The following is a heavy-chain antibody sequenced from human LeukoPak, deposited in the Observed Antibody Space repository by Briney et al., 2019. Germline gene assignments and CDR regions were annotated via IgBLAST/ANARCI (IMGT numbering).Heavy chain of an antibody. CDR1: GFTLSRYY. Sequence: PGGSLRLSCVASGFTLSRYYMSWVRQAPGKGLEWVASIKQDGSGEYVDSVRGRFTISGDNAQNSMYLQVNSLRAEDTAAYYCARDTDCDGDCYWGAFDIWGQGTVVAVSS. D-gene: IGHD2-21*01. CDR3: ARDTDCDGDCYWGAFDI. V-gene: IGHV3-7*01. J-gene: IGHJ3*02. CDR2: IKQDGSGE.